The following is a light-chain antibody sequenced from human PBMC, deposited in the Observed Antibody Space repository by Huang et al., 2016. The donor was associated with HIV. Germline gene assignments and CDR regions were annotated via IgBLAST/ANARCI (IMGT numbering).Light chain of an antibody. V-gene: IGKV3-15*01. Sequence: EIVMTHSPGTLSMSPGERATLYCRPSQSFSSNLAWYQHKPGQAPMLLIYGASTRATGVPARFSGSGSGTEFTLTISSLQSDDFVVYYFQQYQDWPRTFGQGTKVEIK. CDR2: GAS. CDR1: QSFSSN. J-gene: IGKJ1*01. CDR3: QQYQDWPRT.